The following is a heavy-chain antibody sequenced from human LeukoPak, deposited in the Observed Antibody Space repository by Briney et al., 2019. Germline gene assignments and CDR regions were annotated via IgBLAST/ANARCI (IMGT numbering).Heavy chain of an antibody. CDR2: IFPGDSDT. V-gene: IGHV5-51*01. J-gene: IGHJ3*02. CDR1: GYSFTSYW. CDR3: ARLSSYCGGDCPRDAFDI. D-gene: IGHD2-21*02. Sequence: GESLKISCKGSGYSFTSYWIGWVRQMPGEGLEWMGIIFPGDSDTRYSPSFQGQVTISADKSISTAYLQWSSLKASDTAMYYCARLSSYCGGDCPRDAFDIWGQGTMVTVSS.